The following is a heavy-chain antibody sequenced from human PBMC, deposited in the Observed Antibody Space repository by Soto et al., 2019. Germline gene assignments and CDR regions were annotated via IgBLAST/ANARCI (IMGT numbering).Heavy chain of an antibody. D-gene: IGHD4-17*01. V-gene: IGHV1-58*02. CDR1: GFNFGYSA. CDR2: IVVGSGET. Sequence: SVKVSCKASGFNFGYSAIQWVRQTRGQRLEWIGWIVVGSGETKYAEKFQERVTVTTDMSTSTAYMELSSLGSEDTAVFYCAAGIHDGVYYYYFMDVWGQGTTVTVSS. J-gene: IGHJ6*03. CDR3: AAGIHDGVYYYYFMDV.